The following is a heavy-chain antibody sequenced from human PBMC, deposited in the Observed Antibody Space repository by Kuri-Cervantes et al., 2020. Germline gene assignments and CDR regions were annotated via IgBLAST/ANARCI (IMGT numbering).Heavy chain of an antibody. CDR1: GGSISSYY. V-gene: IGHV4-59*12. CDR3: ARDLSGQGYFDY. CDR2: IYYTGST. Sequence: GSLRLSCTVSGGSISSYYWSWIRQPPGKGLEYIGYIYYTGSTNYNPSLKSRVTISVDTSKNQFSLKLSSVTAADTAVYYCARDLSGQGYFDYWGQGTLVTVSS. D-gene: IGHD2-15*01. J-gene: IGHJ4*02.